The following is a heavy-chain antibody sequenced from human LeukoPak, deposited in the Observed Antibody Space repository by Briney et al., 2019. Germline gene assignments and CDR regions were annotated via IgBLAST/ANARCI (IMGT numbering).Heavy chain of an antibody. CDR1: GDSIITYY. V-gene: IGHV4-59*08. J-gene: IGHJ4*02. CDR3: ARHSRGYDSEFGY. D-gene: IGHD5-12*01. CDR2: MYYSGST. Sequence: SETLSLTCTVSGDSIITYYWSWIRQRPGKGLEWIGYMYYSGSTNYNPSLKSRVTISVDKSRNQFSLTLSSVTAADTAVYYCARHSRGYDSEFGYWGQGTLVTVSS.